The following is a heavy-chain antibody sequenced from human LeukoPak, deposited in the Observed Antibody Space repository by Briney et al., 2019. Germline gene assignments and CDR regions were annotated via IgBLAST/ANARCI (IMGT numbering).Heavy chain of an antibody. CDR3: ARVHSHYAFDI. Sequence: GGSLRLSCAASGFTFSSYSMNWVRQAPGKGLEWVSSISSSSSYIYYADSVKGRFTISRDNAKNPLYLQMNSLRAEDTAVYYCARVHSHYAFDIWGQGTMVTVSS. CDR1: GFTFSSYS. CDR2: ISSSSSYI. D-gene: IGHD6-13*01. J-gene: IGHJ3*02. V-gene: IGHV3-21*01.